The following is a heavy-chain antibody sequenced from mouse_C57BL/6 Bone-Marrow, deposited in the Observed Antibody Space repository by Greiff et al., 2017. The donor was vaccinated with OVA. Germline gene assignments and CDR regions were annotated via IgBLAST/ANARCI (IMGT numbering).Heavy chain of an antibody. CDR3: ARAHDGSSYAIDY. Sequence: QVQLKQPGAELVMPGASVKLSCKASGYTFTSYWMHWVKQRPGQGLEWIGEIDPSDSYTNYNQKFKGKSTLTVDKSSSTAYMQLSSLTSEDSAVYYCARAHDGSSYAIDYWGQGTSVTVSS. J-gene: IGHJ4*01. V-gene: IGHV1-69*01. D-gene: IGHD1-1*01. CDR1: GYTFTSYW. CDR2: IDPSDSYT.